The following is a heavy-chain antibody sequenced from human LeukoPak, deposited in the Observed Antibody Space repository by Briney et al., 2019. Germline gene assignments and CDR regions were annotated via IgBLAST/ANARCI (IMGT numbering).Heavy chain of an antibody. D-gene: IGHD3-22*01. J-gene: IGHJ3*02. CDR1: GGSISSYY. CDR2: IYYSGST. V-gene: IGHV4-59*08. Sequence: SETLSLTCTVSGGSISSYYWSWIRQPPGKGLEWIGYIYYSGSTNYNPSLKSRVTISVDTSKNQFSLKLSSVTAADTAVYYCARHPRLSVIVVVTPDAFDIWGQGTLVTVSS. CDR3: ARHPRLSVIVVVTPDAFDI.